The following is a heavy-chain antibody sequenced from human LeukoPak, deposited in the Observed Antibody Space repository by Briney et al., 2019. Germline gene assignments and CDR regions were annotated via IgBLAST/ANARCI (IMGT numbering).Heavy chain of an antibody. D-gene: IGHD5-18*01. CDR1: GVSIQSYW. CDR2: IYTTGRT. J-gene: IGHJ4*02. V-gene: IGHV4-4*07. CDR3: ARSGYTISAYHSDF. Sequence: SETLSLTCDVSGVSIQSYWWSWVRKPAGKGLEWIGRIYTTGRTNYSPSFQSRVTMSIDVSSSQFSLTLRSVTAADTAVYYCARSGYTISAYHSDFWGQGAPVTVSS.